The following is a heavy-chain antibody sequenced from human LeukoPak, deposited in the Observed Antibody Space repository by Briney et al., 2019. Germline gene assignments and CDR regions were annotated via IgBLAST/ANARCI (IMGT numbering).Heavy chain of an antibody. CDR3: AKDLNGGYGFDY. CDR2: ISYDGSNK. J-gene: IGHJ4*02. Sequence: GGSLRLSCAASGFTFSSYGMHWVRQAPGKGLEWVAVISYDGSNKYYADSAKGRFTISRDNSKNTLYLQMNSLRAEDTAVYYCAKDLNGGYGFDYWGQGTLVTVSS. D-gene: IGHD5-18*01. V-gene: IGHV3-30*18. CDR1: GFTFSSYG.